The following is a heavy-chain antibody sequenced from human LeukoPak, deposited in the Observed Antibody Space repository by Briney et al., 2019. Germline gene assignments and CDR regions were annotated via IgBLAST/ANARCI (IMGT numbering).Heavy chain of an antibody. CDR1: GGSFSGYY. CDR2: INHSGST. J-gene: IGHJ6*03. D-gene: IGHD6-13*01. V-gene: IGHV4-34*01. CDR3: ASLRVGSSFGYQYYIDV. Sequence: SETLSLTCAVYGGSFSGYYWRWIRQPPGKGLEWIEEINHSGSTNYNPSLKSRVTISVDTSKNQFSLKLSSVTAADTAVYYCASLRVGSSFGYQYYIDVWGKGTTVTVSS.